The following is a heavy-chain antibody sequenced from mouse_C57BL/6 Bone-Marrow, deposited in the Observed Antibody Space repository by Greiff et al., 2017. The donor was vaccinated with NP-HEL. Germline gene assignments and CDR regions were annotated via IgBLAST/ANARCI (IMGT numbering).Heavy chain of an antibody. CDR3: ARWGDGYSYAMDY. V-gene: IGHV1-22*01. Sequence: VQLQQSGPELVKPGASVKMSCKASGYTFTDYNMHWVKQSHGKSLEWIGYINPNNGGTSYNQKFKGKATLTVNQSSSTAYMELRSLTSEVAAVYYCARWGDGYSYAMDYWGQGTSVTVSS. D-gene: IGHD2-3*01. CDR2: INPNNGGT. CDR1: GYTFTDYN. J-gene: IGHJ4*01.